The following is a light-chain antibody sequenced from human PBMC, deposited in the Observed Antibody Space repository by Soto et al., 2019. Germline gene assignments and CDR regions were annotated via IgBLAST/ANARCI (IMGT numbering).Light chain of an antibody. Sequence: EVVLTQSPDTLSLPPGERATLSCRASQSISSYLAWYQQKPGQAPRLLIYDASSRATGIPARFSGSGSGTDFTLTIRRLEPEDSAVYYCQQYGSSLYTFGQGTKVDI. CDR3: QQYGSSLYT. CDR2: DAS. CDR1: QSISSY. J-gene: IGKJ2*01. V-gene: IGKV3-20*01.